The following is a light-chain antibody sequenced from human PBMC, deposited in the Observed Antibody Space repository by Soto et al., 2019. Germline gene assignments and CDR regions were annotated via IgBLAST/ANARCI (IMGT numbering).Light chain of an antibody. CDR3: QQYENLPT. CDR1: QNITNY. J-gene: IGKJ5*01. CDR2: DAS. Sequence: DIQMTQSPSFLSASVGDRFTITCQASQNITNYLNWYQQKPGRAPKLLIYDASNLEAGVPSRFRGSGSGTDFTFTISRLQPEDIATYYCQQYENLPTFGQGTRLEIK. V-gene: IGKV1-33*01.